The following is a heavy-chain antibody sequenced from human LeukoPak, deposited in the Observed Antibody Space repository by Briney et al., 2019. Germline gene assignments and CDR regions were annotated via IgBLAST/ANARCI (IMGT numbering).Heavy chain of an antibody. Sequence: GGSLRLSCAASGFTFSRYAMHWVRQAPGKGLEWVAVISYDGSNKNYADSVKGRFTISRDNSKNTLYLQMNSLRAEDTAVYYCARDRSSGYEYYYYGMDVWGQGTTVTVSS. CDR2: ISYDGSNK. J-gene: IGHJ6*02. CDR1: GFTFSRYA. D-gene: IGHD5-12*01. CDR3: ARDRSSGYEYYYYGMDV. V-gene: IGHV3-30-3*01.